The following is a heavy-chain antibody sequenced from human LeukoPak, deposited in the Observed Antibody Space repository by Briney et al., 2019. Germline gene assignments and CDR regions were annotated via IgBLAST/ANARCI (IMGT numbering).Heavy chain of an antibody. V-gene: IGHV3-33*01. CDR1: GFTFGSHG. CDR3: ARDLGGSGPDY. CDR2: IWYDGSNK. Sequence: TGGSLRLSCAASGFTFGSHGMHWVRQAPGKGLEWVAVIWYDGSNKYYGDSVKGRFTISRDNSKNTVYLQMNTLRAEDTAVYYCARDLGGSGPDYWGQGTLVTVSS. D-gene: IGHD2-15*01. J-gene: IGHJ4*02.